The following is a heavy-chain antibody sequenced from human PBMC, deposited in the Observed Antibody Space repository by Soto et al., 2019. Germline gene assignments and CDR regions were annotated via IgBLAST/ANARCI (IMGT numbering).Heavy chain of an antibody. D-gene: IGHD3-10*01. Sequence: ASVKVSCKASGYTFTSYDINWVRQATGQGLEWMGWMNPNSGNTGYAQKFQGRVTMTRNTSISTAYMELSSLRSEDTAVYYCARGFYGSGSYYNVPQFDPWGQGTLVPSPQ. V-gene: IGHV1-8*01. CDR2: MNPNSGNT. CDR1: GYTFTSYD. CDR3: ARGFYGSGSYYNVPQFDP. J-gene: IGHJ5*02.